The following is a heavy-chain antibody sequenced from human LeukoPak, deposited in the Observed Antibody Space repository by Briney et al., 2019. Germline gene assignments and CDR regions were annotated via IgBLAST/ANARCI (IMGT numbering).Heavy chain of an antibody. CDR3: ARVSSSSGWHPDAFDI. Sequence: PGGSLRLSCAASGFTFSTYSMNWVRQAPGKGLEWVSYISSSSSTIYYADSVKGRFTISRDNAKNSLYLQMNSLRAEDTAVYYCARVSSSSGWHPDAFDIWGQGTMVTVSS. CDR2: ISSSSSTI. J-gene: IGHJ3*02. D-gene: IGHD6-19*01. CDR1: GFTFSTYS. V-gene: IGHV3-48*01.